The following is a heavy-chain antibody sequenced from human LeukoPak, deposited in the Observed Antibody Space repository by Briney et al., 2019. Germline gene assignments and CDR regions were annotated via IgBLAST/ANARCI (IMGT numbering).Heavy chain of an antibody. D-gene: IGHD1-26*01. CDR2: TRYDESKT. CDR1: GFTFSSNG. V-gene: IGHV3-30*02. Sequence: GGSLRLCCAASGFTFSSNGMHWVRQTPGKGLDWVAFTRYDESKTFYGDSVRGRFTISRDNSKNTLYLQMNSLTTDDSAVYYCAKARYSGSPALDFWGQGTLVTVSS. CDR3: AKARYSGSPALDF. J-gene: IGHJ4*02.